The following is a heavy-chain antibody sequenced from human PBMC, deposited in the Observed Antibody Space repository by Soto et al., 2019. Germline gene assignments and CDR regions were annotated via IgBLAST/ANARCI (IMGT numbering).Heavy chain of an antibody. CDR3: ARAGCRGGSCYSDY. CDR2: ISSSSSTI. D-gene: IGHD2-15*01. Sequence: EVQLVESGGGLVQPGGSLRLSCAASGFTFSSYSMNWVRQAPGKGLEWVSYISSSSSTIYYADSVKGRFTISRDNAKNSLYLQMNSLRDEDTAVYYCARAGCRGGSCYSDYWGPGTLVTVSS. CDR1: GFTFSSYS. V-gene: IGHV3-48*02. J-gene: IGHJ4*02.